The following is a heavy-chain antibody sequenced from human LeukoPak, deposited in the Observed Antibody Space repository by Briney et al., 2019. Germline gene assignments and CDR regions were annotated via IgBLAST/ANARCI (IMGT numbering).Heavy chain of an antibody. CDR1: GFTFSAYA. V-gene: IGHV3-23*05. Sequence: PGGSLRLSCEASGFTFSAYAMTWVRQAPGKGLEWVSSIGSDNKPHYSESVKGRFAISRDNSKNTLFLQLHNLRVEDTALYYCARGLYGSGSYYFDYWGQGTLVTVSS. J-gene: IGHJ4*02. CDR2: IGSDNKP. CDR3: ARGLYGSGSYYFDY. D-gene: IGHD3-10*01.